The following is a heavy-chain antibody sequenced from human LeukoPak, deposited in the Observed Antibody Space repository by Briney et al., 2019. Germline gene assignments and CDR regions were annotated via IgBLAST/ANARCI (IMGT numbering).Heavy chain of an antibody. J-gene: IGHJ6*02. V-gene: IGHV3-7*01. CDR3: ARDSPTRYYYYGMDV. Sequence: GGSLRLSCAASGFTFSSYWMSWVRQAPGKGPEWVANIKQDGSEKYNVDSVKGRFTISRDSAKNSLYLQMNSLRAEDTAVYYCARDSPTRYYYYGMDVWGQGTTVTVSS. CDR1: GFTFSSYW. CDR2: IKQDGSEK.